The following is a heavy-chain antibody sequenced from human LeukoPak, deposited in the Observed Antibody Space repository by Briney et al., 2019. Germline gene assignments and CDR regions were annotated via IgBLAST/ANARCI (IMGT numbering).Heavy chain of an antibody. CDR2: ISWNSGST. V-gene: IGHV3-9*01. CDR1: GFTFDDYA. D-gene: IGHD4-17*01. CDR3: AKDMTTVTTSGSDY. J-gene: IGHJ4*02. Sequence: GGSLRLSCVASGFTFDDYAMHWVRQVPGKGLEWVSGISWNSGSTGYADSVKGRFTISRDNAKNSLYLQMNSLRAEDTALYYCAKDMTTVTTSGSDYWGQGTLVTVSS.